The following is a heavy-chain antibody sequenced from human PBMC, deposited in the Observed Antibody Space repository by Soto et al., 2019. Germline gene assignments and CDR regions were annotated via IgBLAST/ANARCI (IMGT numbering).Heavy chain of an antibody. Sequence: QVQLVESGGGVVQPGRSLRLSCAASGFTFSSYGMHWVRQAPGKGLEWVAVISYDGSNKYYADSVKGRFTISRDNSKNPLYLQMNRLRAEDTAVYYCAQSWGYTAALDYWGQGTLVTVSS. D-gene: IGHD3-16*02. CDR3: AQSWGYTAALDY. V-gene: IGHV3-30*03. J-gene: IGHJ4*02. CDR1: GFTFSSYG. CDR2: ISYDGSNK.